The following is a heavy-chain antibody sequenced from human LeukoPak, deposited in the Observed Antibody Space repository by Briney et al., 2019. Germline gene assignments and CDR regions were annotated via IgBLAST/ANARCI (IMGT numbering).Heavy chain of an antibody. CDR2: ISAYNGNT. J-gene: IGHJ4*02. V-gene: IGHV1-18*01. Sequence: ASVKVSCKASGYTFTSYGISWVRQAPGQGLEWMGWISAYNGNTNYAQKLQGRVTMTTDTSTSTAYMELRSLRSDDTDVYYCARDWDCTNGVCYTAFFDYWGQGTLVTVSS. D-gene: IGHD2-8*01. CDR1: GYTFTSYG. CDR3: ARDWDCTNGVCYTAFFDY.